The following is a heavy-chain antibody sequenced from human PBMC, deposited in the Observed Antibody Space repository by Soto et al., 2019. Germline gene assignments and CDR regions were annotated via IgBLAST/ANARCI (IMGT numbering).Heavy chain of an antibody. D-gene: IGHD4-4*01. J-gene: IGHJ6*02. CDR1: GGSISSSSYY. Sequence: SETLSLTCTVSGGSISSSSYYWGWIRQPPGKGLEWIGNIYYSGNSGSTYYNPSLKSRVTISVDTSKNQFSLKLSSVTAADTAVYYCARTRTVAYYYGMDVWGQGTTVTVSS. CDR3: ARTRTVAYYYGMDV. V-gene: IGHV4-39*01. CDR2: IYYSGNSGST.